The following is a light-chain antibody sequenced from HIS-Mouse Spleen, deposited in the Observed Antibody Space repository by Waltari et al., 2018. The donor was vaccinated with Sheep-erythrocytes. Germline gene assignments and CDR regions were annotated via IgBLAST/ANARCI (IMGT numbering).Light chain of an antibody. CDR2: EDS. J-gene: IGLJ3*02. Sequence: SYELTQPPSVSVSPGQTARITCSGDAFPKKYAYWYQQKSGPAPVLVIYEDSKRPSGIPERFSGSTSGTMATLTISGAQVEDEADYYCYSTDSSGNHWVFGGGTKLTVL. CDR1: AFPKKY. V-gene: IGLV3-10*01. CDR3: YSTDSSGNHWV.